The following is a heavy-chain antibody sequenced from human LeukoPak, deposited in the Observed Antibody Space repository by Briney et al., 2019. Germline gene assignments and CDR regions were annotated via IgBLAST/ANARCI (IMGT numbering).Heavy chain of an antibody. J-gene: IGHJ4*02. D-gene: IGHD6-19*01. CDR2: IGSNSGTYI. CDR3: TRLTSGWPDF. V-gene: IGHV3-21*01. Sequence: GGSLRLSCAASGFTFTSYSMNWVRQAPGKGLEWVSAIGSNSGTYIYYADSVKGRFTIARDNAKSSVYLQMHSLRAEDTGVYYCTRLTSGWPDFWGQGTLVTVSS. CDR1: GFTFTSYS.